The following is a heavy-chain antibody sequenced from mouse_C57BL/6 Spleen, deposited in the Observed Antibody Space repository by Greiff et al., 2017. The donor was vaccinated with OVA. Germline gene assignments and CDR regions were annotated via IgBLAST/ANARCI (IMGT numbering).Heavy chain of an antibody. CDR3: ARSYYDGSSPFAY. J-gene: IGHJ3*01. CDR1: GYTFTSYW. V-gene: IGHV1-69*01. D-gene: IGHD1-1*01. CDR2: IDPSDSYT. Sequence: QVQLQQPGAELVMPGASVKLSCKASGYTFTSYWMHWVKQRPGQGLEWIGEIDPSDSYTNYNQKFKGKSTLTVDKSSSTAYMHLSSLTSEDSAVYYCARSYYDGSSPFAYWGQGTLVTVSA.